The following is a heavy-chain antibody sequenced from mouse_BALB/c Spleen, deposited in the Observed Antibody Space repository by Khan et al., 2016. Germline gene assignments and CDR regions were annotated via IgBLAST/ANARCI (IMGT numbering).Heavy chain of an antibody. CDR3: ASYDVGLDY. CDR2: IDPENGNT. V-gene: IGHV14-1*02. CDR1: GSNIRDYY. D-gene: IGHD2-12*01. Sequence: VQLQQPGADLVRPGTLVKLSCKASGSNIRDYYMYWVKQRPGQGLEWIGWIDPENGNTIYDPKFQGKASITADTSSNTAHLQLRSLTSEDTAVYFCASYDVGLDYWGQGTLVTASA. J-gene: IGHJ3*01.